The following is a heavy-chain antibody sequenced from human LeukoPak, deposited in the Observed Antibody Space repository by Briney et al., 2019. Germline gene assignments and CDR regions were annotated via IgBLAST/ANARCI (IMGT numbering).Heavy chain of an antibody. CDR3: ARAIVVVTPAWFDP. V-gene: IGHV4-34*01. CDR2: INHSGST. D-gene: IGHD2-21*02. Sequence: PSETLSLTCAVYGGSFSGYYWSWIRQPPGKGLEWIGEINHSGSTNYNPSLKSRVTISVDRSKNQFSLKLSSVTAADTAVYYCARAIVVVTPAWFDPWGQGTLVTVSS. CDR1: GGSFSGYY. J-gene: IGHJ5*02.